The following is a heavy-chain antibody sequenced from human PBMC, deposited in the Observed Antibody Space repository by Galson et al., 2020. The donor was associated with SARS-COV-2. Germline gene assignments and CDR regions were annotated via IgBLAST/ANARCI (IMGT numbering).Heavy chain of an antibody. D-gene: IGHD2-15*01. CDR2: VNPSGET. Sequence: ASVTVSCKASGYTFTGYYMHLVRQAPGQGLEWTGWVNPSGETKYTQKFQGRDSMTSDTSTSTGYIELRRLTSDDTAVDYCARDRISAPDDFDYWGQGTLVTVS. V-gene: IGHV1-2*02. CDR3: ARDRISAPDDFDY. CDR1: GYTFTGYY. J-gene: IGHJ4*02.